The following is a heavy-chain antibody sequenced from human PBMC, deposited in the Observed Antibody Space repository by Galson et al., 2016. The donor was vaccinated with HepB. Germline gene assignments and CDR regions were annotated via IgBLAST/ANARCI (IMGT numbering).Heavy chain of an antibody. CDR1: GFTFDDYG. CDR2: INWNGGST. CDR3: ARGMSHDYGVSSDY. V-gene: IGHV3-20*04. D-gene: IGHD4-17*01. J-gene: IGHJ4*02. Sequence: SLRLSCAASGFTFDDYGLSWVRQAPGKGLEWVSGINWNGGSTGYADSVKGPFTIFRDNAKNSLYLQMNSLRAEATALYYCARGMSHDYGVSSDYGGQGTRVTVSS.